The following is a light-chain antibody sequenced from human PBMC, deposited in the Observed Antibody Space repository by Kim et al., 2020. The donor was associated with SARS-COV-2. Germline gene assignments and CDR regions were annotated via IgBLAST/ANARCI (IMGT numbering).Light chain of an antibody. V-gene: IGLV4-69*01. CDR1: SGHNGDA. J-gene: IGLJ3*02. CDR2: LNSDGSH. CDR3: QTWATGVWV. Sequence: QPVLTQSPSASASLGASVKLTCTLSSGHNGDAIAWHQQQPEKAPRYLMKLNSDGSHTKGDGIPDRFSGSSSGLERYLTISSLQSGDEGDYYCQTWATGVWVFGGGTKLTVL.